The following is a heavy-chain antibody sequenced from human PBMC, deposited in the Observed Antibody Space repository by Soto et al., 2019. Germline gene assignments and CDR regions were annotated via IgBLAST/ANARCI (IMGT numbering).Heavy chain of an antibody. J-gene: IGHJ3*02. D-gene: IGHD3-16*01. Sequence: QVQLQESGPGLVKPSETLSLTCSVSGGSISTYYWSWIRQAPGKRLEWLGYIFHSGATNYTPSLESRVTISVDTSKSQLSLRLTSVTAADTGVYYCARALMGSFDAFDIWGQGTTVTVSS. CDR3: ARALMGSFDAFDI. CDR2: IFHSGAT. CDR1: GGSISTYY. V-gene: IGHV4-59*01.